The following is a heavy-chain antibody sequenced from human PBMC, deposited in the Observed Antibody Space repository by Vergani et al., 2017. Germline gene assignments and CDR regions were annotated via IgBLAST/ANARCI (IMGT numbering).Heavy chain of an antibody. CDR2: IYYSGST. Sequence: QLQLQESGPGLVKPSETLSLICTVSGGSISSSSYYWGWIRQPPGKGLEWIGSIYYSGSTYYNPSLKSRVTISVDTSKNQFSLKLSSVTAADTAVYYCASAYGDFGPWFDPWGQGTLVTVSS. CDR3: ASAYGDFGPWFDP. CDR1: GGSISSSSYY. J-gene: IGHJ5*02. D-gene: IGHD2-21*02. V-gene: IGHV4-39*01.